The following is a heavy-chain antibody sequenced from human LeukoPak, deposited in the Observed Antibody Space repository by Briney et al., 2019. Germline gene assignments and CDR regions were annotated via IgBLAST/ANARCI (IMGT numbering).Heavy chain of an antibody. Sequence: ASVKVSCKASGYTFTSYGISWVRQAPGQGLEWMGWINPNSGGTNYAQKFQDRVTMTRDTSISKAYMELTRLRSDDTAVYNCARGAVGSGSYYLAYWGQGTLVTVSS. D-gene: IGHD3-10*01. CDR2: INPNSGGT. CDR3: ARGAVGSGSYYLAY. J-gene: IGHJ4*02. CDR1: GYTFTSYG. V-gene: IGHV1-2*02.